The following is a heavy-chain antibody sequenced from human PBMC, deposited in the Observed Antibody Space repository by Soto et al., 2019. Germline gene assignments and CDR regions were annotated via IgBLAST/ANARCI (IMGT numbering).Heavy chain of an antibody. CDR2: INSDGTTT. CDR3: ARVGTGYYYKDV. CDR1: GFTFSSYW. Sequence: EVQLVESGGGLVQPGGSLRLSCAASGFTFSSYWMHWVRQAPGKGLVWVSRINSDGTTTTYADSVKGRFTISRDNAKNTLYVEMNSLRAEDMAVYYCARVGTGYYYKDVWGKGTTVTVSS. V-gene: IGHV3-74*01. J-gene: IGHJ6*03. D-gene: IGHD1-1*01.